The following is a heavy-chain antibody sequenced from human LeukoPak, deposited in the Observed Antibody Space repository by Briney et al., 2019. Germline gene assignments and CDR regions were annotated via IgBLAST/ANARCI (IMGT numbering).Heavy chain of an antibody. CDR1: GGSISSSSYY. CDR3: ARREAKGTNNWFDP. CDR2: IFYSGST. J-gene: IGHJ5*02. D-gene: IGHD3-10*01. V-gene: IGHV4-39*01. Sequence: SETLSLTCSVSGGSISSSSYYWGWIRQPPGKGLEWIGSIFYSGSTFYNPSLKSRVTISVDTSKNQFSLKLSSVTAADTAVYYCARREAKGTNNWFDPWGQGTLVTVSS.